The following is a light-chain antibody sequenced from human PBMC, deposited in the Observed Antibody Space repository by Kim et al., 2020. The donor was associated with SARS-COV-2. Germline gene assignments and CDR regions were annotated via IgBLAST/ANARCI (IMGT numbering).Light chain of an antibody. CDR2: KDN. J-gene: IGLJ2*01. CDR1: ALPKYY. Sequence: SYELTQPPSVSVSPGQTATITCSGDALPKYYVSWYQQKPGQAPVLLIYKDNKRPSGIPERFSGSSSGTTVTLTLSGVQAEDEAYYYCQSADRSASHVVFGGGTQLTVL. V-gene: IGLV3-25*03. CDR3: QSADRSASHVV.